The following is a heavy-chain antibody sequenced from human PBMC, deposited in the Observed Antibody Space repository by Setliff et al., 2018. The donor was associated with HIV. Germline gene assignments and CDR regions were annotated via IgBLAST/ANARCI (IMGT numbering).Heavy chain of an antibody. CDR3: ARDLGEAGNPQDYFDS. Sequence: GGSLRLSCAASGFVFRNYNMNWVRQAPGKGLEWVAAIWYDGTKEYYADSVEGRFTVSRDNPKNTLYLQMNSLTVEDTAIYYCARDLGEAGNPQDYFDSCGQGTLVTVSS. J-gene: IGHJ4*02. CDR1: GFVFRNYN. CDR2: IWYDGTKE. V-gene: IGHV3-33*08. D-gene: IGHD3-3*01.